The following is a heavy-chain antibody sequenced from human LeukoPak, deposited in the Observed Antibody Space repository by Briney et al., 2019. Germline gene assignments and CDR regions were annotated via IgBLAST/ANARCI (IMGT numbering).Heavy chain of an antibody. CDR3: ARVLLRYDYGDYVGGMDV. V-gene: IGHV4-4*07. CDR2: IYTSGST. J-gene: IGHJ6*02. CDR1: GGSISSYY. Sequence: SETLSLTCTVSGGSISSYYWSWIRQPAGKGLEWIGRIYTSGSTNYNPSLKSRVTMSVDTSKNQFSLKLSSVTAADTAVYYCARVLLRYDYGDYVGGMDVWGQGTTVTVSS. D-gene: IGHD4-17*01.